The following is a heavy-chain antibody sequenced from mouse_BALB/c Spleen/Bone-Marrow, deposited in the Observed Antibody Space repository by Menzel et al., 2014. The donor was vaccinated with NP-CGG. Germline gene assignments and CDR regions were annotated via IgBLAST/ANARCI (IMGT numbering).Heavy chain of an antibody. CDR2: INPTXXXT. D-gene: IGHD3-3*01. Sequence: QVQLQQSGAELVKPGASVKLSCKASGYTFTRYYIYXVKQRPGQGLXXIGGINPTXXXTHLNERFKTNATLTVDKSSSTAYMQLSSLTXXXXXXXXXSLLGDYWGXXTTLTVSS. CDR3: SLLGDY. CDR1: GYTFTRYY. V-gene: IGHV1S120*02. J-gene: IGHJ2*01.